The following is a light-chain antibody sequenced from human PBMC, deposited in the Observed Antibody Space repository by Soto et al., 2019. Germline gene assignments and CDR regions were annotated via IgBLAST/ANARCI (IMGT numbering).Light chain of an antibody. Sequence: EIVMTQSPATLSVSPGERATLSCRASQSVSSNLAWYQQKPGQAPRLLIYGASTRATGIPARFSGSGSGTEFTLTISSLQSEDFAVYYCQQYNNWPPGEALTFGGGTKVEIK. CDR2: GAS. J-gene: IGKJ4*01. CDR3: QQYNNWPPGEALT. V-gene: IGKV3-15*01. CDR1: QSVSSN.